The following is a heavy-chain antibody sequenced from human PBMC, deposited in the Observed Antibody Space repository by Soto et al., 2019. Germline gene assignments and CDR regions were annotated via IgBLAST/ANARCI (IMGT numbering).Heavy chain of an antibody. J-gene: IGHJ5*02. D-gene: IGHD3-10*01. V-gene: IGHV1-46*01. CDR3: ARDHQGSSLLWFGEGSWGWFDP. CDR2: INPSGGST. Sequence: ASVKVSCKASGYTFTSYYMHWVRQAPGQGLEWMGIINPSGGSTSYAQKFQGRVTMTRDTSTSTVYMELSSLRSEDTAVYYCARDHQGSSLLWFGEGSWGWFDPWGQGTLVTVS. CDR1: GYTFTSYY.